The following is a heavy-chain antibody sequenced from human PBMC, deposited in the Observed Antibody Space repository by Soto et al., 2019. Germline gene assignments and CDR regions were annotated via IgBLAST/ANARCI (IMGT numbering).Heavy chain of an antibody. CDR1: WFSVSSKY. V-gene: IGHV3-53*01. J-gene: IGHJ1*01. D-gene: IGHD6-19*01. Sequence: WGSLRLSWXASWFSVSSKYMGWGLHSPLNGLEWVSVIYSGGTTYYADSVKGRFTISRDNSKNTLYLQMNSLRAEDTAVYYCAKGVPGIAVAGTGYFQNWGQGTLVTVSS. CDR2: IYSGGTT. CDR3: AKGVPGIAVAGTGYFQN.